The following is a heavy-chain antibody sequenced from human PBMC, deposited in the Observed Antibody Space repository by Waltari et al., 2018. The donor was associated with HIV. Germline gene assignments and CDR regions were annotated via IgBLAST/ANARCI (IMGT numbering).Heavy chain of an antibody. D-gene: IGHD1-20*01. CDR3: ARVGIDAFDI. J-gene: IGHJ3*02. Sequence: EVQLVESGGGLVQPGGSLRLSCGASGFPFRSYEMNWVRQAPGKGLEWVSYIRSSGSTIYYADSVKGRFTISRDNAKNSLYLQMNSLRAEDTAVYYCARVGIDAFDIWGQGTMVTVSS. CDR1: GFPFRSYE. V-gene: IGHV3-48*03. CDR2: IRSSGSTI.